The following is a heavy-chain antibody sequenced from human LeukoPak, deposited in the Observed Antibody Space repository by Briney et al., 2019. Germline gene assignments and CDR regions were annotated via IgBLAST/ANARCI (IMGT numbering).Heavy chain of an antibody. CDR3: ARESSPAALAYMGP. V-gene: IGHV4-59*01. CDR1: GGSMKRSY. CDR2: IDDSGNT. D-gene: IGHD2-2*01. J-gene: IGHJ6*03. Sequence: SETLSLTCLVSGGSMKRSYWTWIRQAPGKGLEWIGNIDDSGNTNYSPSLKSRVTISLDTSKDQFSLRVTSVTAADRALYFCARESSPAALAYMGPWGKGTTVTVSS.